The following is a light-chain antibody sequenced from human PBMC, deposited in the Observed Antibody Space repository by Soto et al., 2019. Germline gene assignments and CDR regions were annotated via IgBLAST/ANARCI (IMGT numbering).Light chain of an antibody. J-gene: IGKJ3*01. V-gene: IGKV3-20*01. CDR3: QRYGSSQFT. Sequence: EIVLTQSPGTLSLSPGERATLSCRASQSVSSSYLAWYQQKPGQAPRLLIYGASSRATGIPDRFSGSGSGTDFTLTINRLEPEDFAVYYCQRYGSSQFTFGPGTKVDI. CDR1: QSVSSSY. CDR2: GAS.